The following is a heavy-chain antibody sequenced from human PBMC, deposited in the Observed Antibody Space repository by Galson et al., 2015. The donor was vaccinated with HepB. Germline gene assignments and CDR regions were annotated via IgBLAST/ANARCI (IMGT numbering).Heavy chain of an antibody. D-gene: IGHD6-13*01. V-gene: IGHV3-74*01. Sequence: SLRLSCAASGFTFSNYRMHWVRQVPGKGLVWVSRINREESITSYADSVKGRFTISRDNAKNTLHLQMNSLRAEDTAVYHCVIQIAGRVYWGQGNLVTVSS. CDR1: GFTFSNYR. CDR2: INREESIT. CDR3: VIQIAGRVY. J-gene: IGHJ4*02.